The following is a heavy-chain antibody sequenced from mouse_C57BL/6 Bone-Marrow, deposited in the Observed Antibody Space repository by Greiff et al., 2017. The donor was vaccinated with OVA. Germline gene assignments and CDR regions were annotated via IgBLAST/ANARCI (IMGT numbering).Heavy chain of an antibody. V-gene: IGHV1-81*01. J-gene: IGHJ3*01. D-gene: IGHD1-1*01. Sequence: VKLQQSGAELARPGASVKLSCKASGYTFTSYGISWVKQRTGQGLEWIGEIYPRSGNTYYNEKFKGKATLTADKSSSTAYMELRSLTSEDSAVYFLGRWTYGSRRVYWVEGTLVTDSA. CDR2: IYPRSGNT. CDR1: GYTFTSYG. CDR3: GRWTYGSRRVY.